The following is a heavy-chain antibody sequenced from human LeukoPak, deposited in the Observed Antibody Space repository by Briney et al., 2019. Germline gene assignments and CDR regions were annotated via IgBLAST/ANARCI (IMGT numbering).Heavy chain of an antibody. CDR1: GFTFTSSA. J-gene: IGHJ3*01. D-gene: IGHD3-22*01. Sequence: SVKVSCKASGFTFTSSAVQWVRQARGQRLEWIGWIVVGSGNTNYAQKFQEGVTITRDMSTSLVYMELSSLRSEDTAVYYCAAEAAYYYDSRDAYDVQGQGTMVTVSS. CDR2: IVVGSGNT. V-gene: IGHV1-58*01. CDR3: AAEAAYYYDSRDAYDV.